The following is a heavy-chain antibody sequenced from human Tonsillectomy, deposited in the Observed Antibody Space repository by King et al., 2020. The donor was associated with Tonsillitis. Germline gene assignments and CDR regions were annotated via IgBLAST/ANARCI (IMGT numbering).Heavy chain of an antibody. CDR2: ITWDGGSA. V-gene: IGHV3-43*01. CDR1: GFTFDDYT. CDR3: AKEQKKYFEA. J-gene: IGHJ4*02. Sequence: PLVQSGGVVVQPGGSLRLSCVASGFTFDDYTMHWVRHPPGKGLEWVSLITWDGGSAYCGDSVKGRFTISRDNSKNSLYLQMNSLRTEDTALYYCAKEQKKYFEAWGQGTLVTVSS. D-gene: IGHD2/OR15-2a*01.